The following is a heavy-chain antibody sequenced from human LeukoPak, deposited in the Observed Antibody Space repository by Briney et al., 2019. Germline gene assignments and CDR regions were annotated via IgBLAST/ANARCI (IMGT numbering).Heavy chain of an antibody. CDR2: IYYSGST. Sequence: KASETLSLTCTVSGGSISSYYWGWIRQPPGKGLEWIGYIYYSGSTNYNPSLKSRVTISVDTSKNQFSLKLSSVTAADTAVYYCARLGFTMVRGVTHNWFDPWGQGTLVTVSS. CDR3: ARLGFTMVRGVTHNWFDP. V-gene: IGHV4-59*08. CDR1: GGSISSYY. D-gene: IGHD3-10*01. J-gene: IGHJ5*02.